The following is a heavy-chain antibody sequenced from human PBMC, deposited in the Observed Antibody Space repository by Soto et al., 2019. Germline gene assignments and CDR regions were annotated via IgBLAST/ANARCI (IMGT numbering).Heavy chain of an antibody. CDR2: ISGTADNT. V-gene: IGHV3-23*01. D-gene: IGHD5-12*01. J-gene: IGHJ5*02. CDR1: VFTFGIYA. Sequence: GWSLRLSCASSVFTFGIYAMSWVRQAPGTGLEWVSAISGTADNTYYADSVKGRFTISRDNSKNTLYLQLNSLRAEDTAVYYCAKNGYGSDVLWWFGPWGQGTLVTVSS. CDR3: AKNGYGSDVLWWFGP.